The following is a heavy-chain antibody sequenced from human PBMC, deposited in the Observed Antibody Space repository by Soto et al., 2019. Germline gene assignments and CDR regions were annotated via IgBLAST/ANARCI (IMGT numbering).Heavy chain of an antibody. D-gene: IGHD2-2*02. CDR1: GCTFTGYY. CDR2: INPNSGGT. CDR3: ARVLLSGPSAILCLDD. J-gene: IGHJ6*02. Sequence: RASVKVSCKASGCTFTGYYMHWVRQAPGQGLEWMGWINPNSGGTNYAQKFQGRVTMTRDTSISTAYMELSRLRSDDTAVYYCARVLLSGPSAILCLDDWGQGTTVTVSS. V-gene: IGHV1-2*02.